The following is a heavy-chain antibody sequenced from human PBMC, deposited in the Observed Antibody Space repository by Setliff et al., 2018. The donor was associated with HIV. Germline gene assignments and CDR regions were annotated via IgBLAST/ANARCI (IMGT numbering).Heavy chain of an antibody. D-gene: IGHD6-25*01. CDR2: ICPGDSDS. J-gene: IGHJ4*02. Sequence: GESLKISCKDSGYTFSNYCIAWVRQMPGKGLEWMGIICPGDSDSRYSPSFRGQVTISADKSTTTDYLDWASLKASDTAMYYCVRYIGAAAGYIDHWGQGTLVTVSS. V-gene: IGHV5-51*01. CDR1: GYTFSNYC. CDR3: VRYIGAAAGYIDH.